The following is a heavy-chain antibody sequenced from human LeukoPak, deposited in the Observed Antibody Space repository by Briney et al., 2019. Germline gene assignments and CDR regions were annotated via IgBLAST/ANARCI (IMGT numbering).Heavy chain of an antibody. CDR1: GFKFYNYS. CDR3: VKDPPPYTTSRHFDS. Sequence: GGSLRLSCAASGFKFYNYSIHWVRQAPGKGLEYVSGVMSTALGGLTYYANSVEGRFTISRDDSNNTVSLRMTSLRVEDSAIYYCVKDPPPYTTSRHFDSWGQGTLVTVSS. D-gene: IGHD2-2*01. V-gene: IGHV3-64D*06. J-gene: IGHJ4*01. CDR2: VMSTALGGLT.